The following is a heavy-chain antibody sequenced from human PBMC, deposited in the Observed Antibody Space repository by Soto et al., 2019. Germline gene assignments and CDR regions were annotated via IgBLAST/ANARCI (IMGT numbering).Heavy chain of an antibody. J-gene: IGHJ6*02. CDR2: IIPIFGTA. Sequence: GASVKVSCKASGGTFSSYAISWVRQAPGQGLEWMGGIIPIFGTANYAQKFQGRVTITADESTSTAYMELSSLRSEDTAVYYCARGTTGPIVVVPAADRGNYYYYGMDVWGQGTTVTVSS. CDR3: ARGTTGPIVVVPAADRGNYYYYGMDV. V-gene: IGHV1-69*13. D-gene: IGHD2-2*01. CDR1: GGTFSSYA.